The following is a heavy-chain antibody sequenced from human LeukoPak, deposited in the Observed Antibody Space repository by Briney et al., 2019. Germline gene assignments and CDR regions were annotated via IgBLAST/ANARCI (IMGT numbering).Heavy chain of an antibody. J-gene: IGHJ4*02. V-gene: IGHV4-39*01. CDR3: ARSVPAATSFFDY. Sequence: SETLSLTCTVSGGSISSSSYYWGWIRQPPGKGLEWIGSIYYSGSTYYNPSLKSRVTISVDTSKNQFSLKLSSVTAADTAVYYCARSVPAATSFFDYWGQGTLVTVSS. CDR2: IYYSGST. CDR1: GGSISSSSYY. D-gene: IGHD2-2*01.